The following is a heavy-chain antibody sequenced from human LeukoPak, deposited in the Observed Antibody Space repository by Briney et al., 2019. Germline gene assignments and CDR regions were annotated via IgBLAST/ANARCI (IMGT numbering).Heavy chain of an antibody. CDR2: IYYSGST. CDR3: AGFRYYYDSSGYYSEAFDI. D-gene: IGHD3-22*01. J-gene: IGHJ3*02. CDR1: GGSISSYY. V-gene: IGHV4-59*12. Sequence: SSETLSLTCTVSGGSISSYYWSWIRQPPGKGLEWIGYIYYSGSTNYNPSLKSRVTISVDTSKNQFSLKLSSVTAADTAVYYCAGFRYYYDSSGYYSEAFDIWGQGTMVTVSS.